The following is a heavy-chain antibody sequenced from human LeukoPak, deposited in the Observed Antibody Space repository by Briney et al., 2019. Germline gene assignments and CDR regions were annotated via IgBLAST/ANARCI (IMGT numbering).Heavy chain of an antibody. CDR3: AMDRVAWSFFPEEWYY. D-gene: IGHD3-3*01. V-gene: IGHV3-30*03. CDR2: ISYDSNNK. Sequence: GSSRRLSCAASGFIFNTYGVHWVRQAPGKGLEWGAVISYDSNNKFYAGSVKGRFTISRDNPKNTVYLEMNNLRTEDTAVYHCAMDRVAWSFFPEEWYYWGEGTLVTVYS. CDR1: GFIFNTYG. J-gene: IGHJ4*02.